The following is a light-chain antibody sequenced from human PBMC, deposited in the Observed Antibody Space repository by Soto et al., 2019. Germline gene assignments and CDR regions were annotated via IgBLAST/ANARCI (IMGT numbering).Light chain of an antibody. J-gene: IGKJ2*01. Sequence: EIVMTQSPATLSVSPGERATLSCRASQSVSSNLAWYQQKPGQAPRLLIFGASTRATDIPARFSGSGSGTEFTLTISSLQSEDFALYYCQHYNNWPLTFGQGTKLEIK. V-gene: IGKV3-15*01. CDR2: GAS. CDR1: QSVSSN. CDR3: QHYNNWPLT.